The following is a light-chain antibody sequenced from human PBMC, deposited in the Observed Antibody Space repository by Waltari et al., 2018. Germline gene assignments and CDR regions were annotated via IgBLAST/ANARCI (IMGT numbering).Light chain of an antibody. CDR2: TAS. V-gene: IGKV1-39*01. CDR1: QYISDY. J-gene: IGKJ2*01. Sequence: DIKMSQSPSSLSASVGDRVTITCRASQYISDYLHWYQQKPGKAPQLLIYTASTLQSGVPSRFSGSGSGSDFTITISSLQPEDFATYCCQQTYTTPYTFGQGTRLEIK. CDR3: QQTYTTPYT.